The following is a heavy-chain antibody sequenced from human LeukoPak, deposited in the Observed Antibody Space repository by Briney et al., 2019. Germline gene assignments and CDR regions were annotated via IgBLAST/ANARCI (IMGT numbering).Heavy chain of an antibody. CDR3: ARNNGMDV. V-gene: IGHV3-7*03. Sequence: GGSLRLSCAVSGFTLSNHWMTWVRQVPGRGPEWVANVNRDGSETYYLDSVKGRFTISKDNAKNSLYLQMNSLRAEDTALYHCARNNGMDVWGQGTTVIVSS. CDR2: VNRDGSET. CDR1: GFTLSNHW. J-gene: IGHJ6*02.